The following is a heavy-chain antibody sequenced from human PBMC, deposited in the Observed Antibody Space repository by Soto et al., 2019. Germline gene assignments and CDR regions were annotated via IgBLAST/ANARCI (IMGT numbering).Heavy chain of an antibody. CDR3: ASRSLGYCSGGSCRDPYYYYGMDV. Sequence: GASVKVSCKASGYTFSGFYMHWVRQAPGQGLEWMGWINPNSGGTKSAEKFQGRVTITADESTSTAYMELSSLRSEDTAVYYCASRSLGYCSGGSCRDPYYYYGMDVWGQGTTVTVSS. J-gene: IGHJ6*02. V-gene: IGHV1-2*02. CDR2: INPNSGGT. D-gene: IGHD2-15*01. CDR1: GYTFSGFY.